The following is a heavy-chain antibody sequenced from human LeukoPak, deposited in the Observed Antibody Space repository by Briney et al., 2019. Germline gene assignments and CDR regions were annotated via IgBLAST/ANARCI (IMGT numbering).Heavy chain of an antibody. D-gene: IGHD3-3*01. J-gene: IGHJ4*02. V-gene: IGHV3-74*01. CDR3: AGEIDTAYYDFWSGYYRGYFDY. CDR2: INSDGSST. CDR1: GFTFSSYW. Sequence: PGGSLRLSCAASGFTFSSYWMHWVRQAPGKGLVWVSRINSDGSSTSYADSVKGRFTISRDNAKNTLYLQMNSLRAEDTAVYYCAGEIDTAYYDFWSGYYRGYFDYWGQGTLVTVSS.